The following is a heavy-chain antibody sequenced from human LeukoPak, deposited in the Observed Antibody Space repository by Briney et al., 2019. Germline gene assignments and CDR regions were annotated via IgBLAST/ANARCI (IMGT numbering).Heavy chain of an antibody. D-gene: IGHD3-22*01. Sequence: GGSLRLSCAASGFTFSSYAMSWVRQAPGKGLEWVSAISGSGGSTYYADSVKGRFTISRDNSKNTLYLQMNSLRAEDTAVYHCAKLLNGGGVTMIVVVTIFDYWGQGTLVTVSS. CDR2: ISGSGGST. V-gene: IGHV3-23*01. J-gene: IGHJ4*02. CDR3: AKLLNGGGVTMIVVVTIFDY. CDR1: GFTFSSYA.